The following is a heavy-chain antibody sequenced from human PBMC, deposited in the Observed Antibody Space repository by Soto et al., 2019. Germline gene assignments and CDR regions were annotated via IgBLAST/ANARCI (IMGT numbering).Heavy chain of an antibody. V-gene: IGHV3-53*01. CDR3: ARDRVESSHPEAFQH. CDR2: IYSGRST. J-gene: IGHJ1*01. Sequence: EVQLVESGGGLIQHGGSMSLSCAASGFTVSSNYISYVRQAPGTGLEWVSVIYSGRSTYYADSVKGRFSISTANSKNALYLQTNSPSAEDTAVYYWARDRVESSHPEAFQHWGQGARLTGSS. D-gene: IGHD2-2*01. CDR1: GFTVSSNY.